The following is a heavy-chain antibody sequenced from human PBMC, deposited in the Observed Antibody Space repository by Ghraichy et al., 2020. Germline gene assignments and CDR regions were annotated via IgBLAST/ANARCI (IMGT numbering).Heavy chain of an antibody. CDR3: ARGTVAGYGDFDY. CDR2: ISSSSSYI. D-gene: IGHD6-19*01. V-gene: IGHV3-21*01. CDR1: GFTFSSYS. J-gene: IGHJ4*02. Sequence: GGSLRLSCAASGFTFSSYSMNWVRQAPGKGLEWVSSISSSSSYIYYADSVKGRFTISRDNAKNSLYLQMNSLRAEDTAVYYCARGTVAGYGDFDYWGQGTLVTVSS.